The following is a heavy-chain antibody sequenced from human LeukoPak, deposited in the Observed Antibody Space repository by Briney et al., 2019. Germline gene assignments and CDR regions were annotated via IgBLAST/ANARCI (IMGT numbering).Heavy chain of an antibody. CDR1: GFTFSSYA. CDR2: ISGSGCSK. Sequence: AGSLTLSCAASGFTFSSYAMSWVGQAPGKGREWVSAISGSGCSKYYADSVKGQFTISRDNSKNTLYLQKNSLRAEDTAIYYCAKDREIWSGRTGFDPWGQGTLVTVSS. CDR3: AKDREIWSGRTGFDP. J-gene: IGHJ5*02. V-gene: IGHV3-23*01. D-gene: IGHD3-3*01.